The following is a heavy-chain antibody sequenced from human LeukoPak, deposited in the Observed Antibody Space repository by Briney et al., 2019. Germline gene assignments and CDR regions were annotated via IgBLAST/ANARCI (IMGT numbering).Heavy chain of an antibody. V-gene: IGHV4-59*01. CDR1: GGSISAYY. J-gene: IGHJ4*02. CDR3: SKFGTSSPRFLDQ. D-gene: IGHD6-6*01. Sequence: SETLSLTCTVSGGSISAYYWSWIRQPPGKGLEWIGYIHYSGTTNYYPSLKSRVTIALDTSKNQFSLKLNSVTAADTAVYYCSKFGTSSPRFLDQWGQGNPVTGS. CDR2: IHYSGTT.